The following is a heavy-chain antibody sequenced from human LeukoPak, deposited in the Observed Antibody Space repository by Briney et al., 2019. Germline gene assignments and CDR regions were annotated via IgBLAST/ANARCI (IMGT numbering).Heavy chain of an antibody. D-gene: IGHD6-19*01. CDR2: ISSSSSYI. J-gene: IGHJ6*04. CDR3: ARTPGIAVAGSLNV. Sequence: NAGGSLRLSCAASGFTFSSYSMTWVRQAPGKGLEWVSSISSSSSYIYYADSVKGRFTISRDNAKNSLYLQMNSLRAEDTAVYYCARTPGIAVAGSLNVWGKGTTVTVSS. CDR1: GFTFSSYS. V-gene: IGHV3-21*01.